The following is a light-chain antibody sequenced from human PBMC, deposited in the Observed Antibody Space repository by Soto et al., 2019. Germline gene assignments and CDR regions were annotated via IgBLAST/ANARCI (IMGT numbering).Light chain of an antibody. CDR3: QQYAGSPVT. J-gene: IGKJ4*01. V-gene: IGKV3-20*01. CDR2: GAF. Sequence: EIVLTQSPGTLSLSPGEGASLSCRASQSVASNSLAWYQHQPGQAPRLLIYGAFNRAAGIPDRLSGSGSGTDFTLNISRLEPEDFAVYFCQQYAGSPVTFGGGTEVDIK. CDR1: QSVASNS.